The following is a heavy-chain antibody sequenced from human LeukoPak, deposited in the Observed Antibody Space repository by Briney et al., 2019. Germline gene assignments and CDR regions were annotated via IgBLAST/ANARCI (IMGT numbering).Heavy chain of an antibody. V-gene: IGHV3-7*01. CDR2: INQGESEQ. J-gene: IGHJ4*02. CDR1: GFTFSDYW. D-gene: IGHD1-7*01. Sequence: GGSLRLSCAASGFTFSDYWMSWVRQAPGKGLEWVANINQGESEQYYVDSVKGRFIISRDNAKNSLFLQLNSLRAEDTAVYYCARAPSIGTTDYWGQGTLVTVSS. CDR3: ARAPSIGTTDY.